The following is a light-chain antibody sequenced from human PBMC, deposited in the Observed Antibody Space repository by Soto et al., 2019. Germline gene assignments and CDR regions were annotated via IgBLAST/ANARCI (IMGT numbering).Light chain of an antibody. CDR3: QQGGNWPVT. J-gene: IGKJ5*01. CDR2: GAS. V-gene: IGKV3D-11*01. CDR1: QDVDTY. Sequence: VLTQSPATLSLSPGERATLSCRASQDVDTYVAWYQVRGGQAPRLLISGASKRATGIPDRINGGGSGADFTLTINSLESEDFGVYFCQQGGNWPVTFGQGTRVEIK.